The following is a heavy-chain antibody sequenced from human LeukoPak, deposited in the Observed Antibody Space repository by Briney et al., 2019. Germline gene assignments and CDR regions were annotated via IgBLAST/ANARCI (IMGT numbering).Heavy chain of an antibody. CDR3: ARDPFPSPRYYFDF. J-gene: IGHJ4*02. V-gene: IGHV3-9*01. CDR1: GFNFDGYA. Sequence: PGGSLRLSCLVSGFNFDGYAMHWVRQVPGKGLEWVSTINWSGHKSDYADSVKGRFTITRDNAKNFLFLQMSGLRPEDTALYYCARDPFPSPRYYFDFWGLGTLVTVSS. CDR2: INWSGHKS.